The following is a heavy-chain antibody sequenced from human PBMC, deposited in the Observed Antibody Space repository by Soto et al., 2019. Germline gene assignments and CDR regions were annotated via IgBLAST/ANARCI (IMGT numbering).Heavy chain of an antibody. V-gene: IGHV3-48*01. CDR2: ISSSSSTI. D-gene: IGHD6-19*01. CDR3: ARGEQWLVPNWFDP. Sequence: EVQLVESGGGLVQPGGSLRLSCAASGFTFSSYSMNWVRQAPGKGLEWVSYISSSSSTIYYADSVQGRFTISRDNAKNSLYLQMNSLRAEDTAVYYCARGEQWLVPNWFDPWGQGTLVTVSS. CDR1: GFTFSSYS. J-gene: IGHJ5*02.